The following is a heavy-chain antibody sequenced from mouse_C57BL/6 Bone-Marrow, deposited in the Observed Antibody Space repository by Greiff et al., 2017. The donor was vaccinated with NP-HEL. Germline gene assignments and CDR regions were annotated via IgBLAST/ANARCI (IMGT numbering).Heavy chain of an antibody. V-gene: IGHV1-53*01. CDR3: ARGVYYDYDFPDY. D-gene: IGHD2-4*01. CDR2: INPSNGGT. Sequence: VQLQQPGTELVKPGASVKLSCKASGYTFTSYWMHWVKQRPGQGLEWIGNINPSNGGTNYNEKFKSKATLTVDKSSSTAYMQLSSLTSEDSAVYYCARGVYYDYDFPDYWGQGTTLTVSS. CDR1: GYTFTSYW. J-gene: IGHJ2*01.